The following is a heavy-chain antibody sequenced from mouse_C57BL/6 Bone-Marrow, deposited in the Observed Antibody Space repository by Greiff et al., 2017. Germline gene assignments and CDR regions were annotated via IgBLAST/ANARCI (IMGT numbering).Heavy chain of an antibody. V-gene: IGHV14-4*01. CDR3: TTMATPVGFAY. Sequence: VQLQQSGAELVRPGASVKLSCTASGFNIKDDYMHWVKQRPEQGLEWIGWIDPENGDTEYAPKFPGKATITADTSSNTAYLQLRRLQSEDTAVYFCTTMATPVGFAYWGQGTLVTVSA. CDR1: GFNIKDDY. J-gene: IGHJ3*01. CDR2: IDPENGDT. D-gene: IGHD1-1*01.